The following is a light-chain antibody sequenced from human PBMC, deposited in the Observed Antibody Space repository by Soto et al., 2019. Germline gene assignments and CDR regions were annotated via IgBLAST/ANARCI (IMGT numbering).Light chain of an antibody. J-gene: IGLJ1*01. CDR3: SSYTSSSTYV. CDR2: EVS. CDR1: SSDVGSYNR. V-gene: IGLV2-18*02. Sequence: QSVLTQPPSVSGSPGQSVTISCTGTSSDVGSYNRVSWYQQPPGTAPKLMISEVSNRPSGVPDRFSGSKSGNTACLTISGLQADDEADYYCSSYTSSSTYVFGTGTKLTVL.